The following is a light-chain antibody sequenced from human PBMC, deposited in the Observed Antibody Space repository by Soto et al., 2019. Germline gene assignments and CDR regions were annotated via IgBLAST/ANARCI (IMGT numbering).Light chain of an antibody. Sequence: EIVMPQSPATLSVSPGERATLSCRASQSVSSDLAWYQQKPGQAPRLLIYGASTRATGIPARFSGSGSGTEFTLTISSLQSEDFAVYYCQQYNNWPPRFGGGTKVEIK. J-gene: IGKJ4*01. CDR2: GAS. V-gene: IGKV3-15*01. CDR1: QSVSSD. CDR3: QQYNNWPPR.